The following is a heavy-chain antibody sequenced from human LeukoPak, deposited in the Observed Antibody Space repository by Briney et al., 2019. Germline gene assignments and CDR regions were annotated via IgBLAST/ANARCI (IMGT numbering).Heavy chain of an antibody. V-gene: IGHV1-69*02. CDR2: IIPILGIA. Sequence: SVKVSCKASGGTFSSYTISWVRQAPGQGLEWMGRIIPILGIANYAQKFQGRVTITADKSTSTAYMELSSLRSEDTAVYYCASRPTYGGNARRHHDCWGQGTLVTVSS. J-gene: IGHJ4*02. CDR1: GGTFSSYT. CDR3: ASRPTYGGNARRHHDC. D-gene: IGHD4-23*01.